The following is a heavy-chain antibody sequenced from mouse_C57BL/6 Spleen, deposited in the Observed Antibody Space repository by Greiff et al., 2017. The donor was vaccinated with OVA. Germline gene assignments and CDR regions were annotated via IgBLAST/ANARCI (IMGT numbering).Heavy chain of an antibody. CDR2: IDPANGNT. CDR1: GFNIKNTY. CDR3: AWAYGSSPYWYFDV. J-gene: IGHJ1*03. Sequence: EVKLQESVAELVRPGASVKLSCTASGFNIKNTYMHWVKQRPEQGLEWIGRIDPANGNTKYAPKFQGKATITADTSSNTAYLQLSSLTSEDTAIYYWAWAYGSSPYWYFDVWGTGTTVTVSS. D-gene: IGHD1-1*01. V-gene: IGHV14-3*01.